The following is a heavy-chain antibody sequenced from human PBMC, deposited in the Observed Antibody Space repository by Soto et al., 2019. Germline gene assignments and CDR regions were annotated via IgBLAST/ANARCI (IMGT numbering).Heavy chain of an antibody. CDR1: GFIFSVYG. J-gene: IGHJ4*02. D-gene: IGHD3-3*01. V-gene: IGHV3-30*18. CDR3: AKDLLRYDFWSAPPDY. Sequence: QVQLVESGGGVFQPGRSLRLSCAASGFIFSVYGMHWVRQAPGKGLEWVAVISYDESGHYYADSVRGRFAISRDNSKNTLYLQMNSLRTEDTAVYYCAKDLLRYDFWSAPPDYWGQGTLVTVSS. CDR2: ISYDESGH.